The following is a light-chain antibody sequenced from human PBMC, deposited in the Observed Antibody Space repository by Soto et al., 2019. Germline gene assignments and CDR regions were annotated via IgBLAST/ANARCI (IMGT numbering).Light chain of an antibody. CDR1: SSNIGSNT. J-gene: IGLJ2*01. V-gene: IGLV1-44*01. CDR2: NNN. Sequence: QAVVTQPPSASGTPGQRVTISCSGGSSNIGSNTVNWYHQLPGTAPKLLIYNNNQRPSGVPDRFSGSTSGTSASLAISGLLSEDEADYCCTTWDDSLNGVVFGGGTKLTVL. CDR3: TTWDDSLNGVV.